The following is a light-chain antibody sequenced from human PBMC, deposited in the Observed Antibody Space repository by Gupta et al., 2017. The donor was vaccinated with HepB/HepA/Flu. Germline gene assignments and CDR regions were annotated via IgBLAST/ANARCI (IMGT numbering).Light chain of an antibody. J-gene: IGKJ4*02. V-gene: IGKV1-5*03. CDR2: KAS. Sequence: DIQMTQSPSTLSASVGDRVTITCRASQSISSWLAWYQQKLGKAPKLLIYKASNLESGVPSRFSGSGSGTEFILTISSLQPDDSGTYYCQQYVHYPRTFGEGTKVEIK. CDR1: QSISSW. CDR3: QQYVHYPRT.